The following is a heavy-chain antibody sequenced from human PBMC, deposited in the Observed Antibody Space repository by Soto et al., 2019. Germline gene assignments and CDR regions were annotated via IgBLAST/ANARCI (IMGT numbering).Heavy chain of an antibody. Sequence: GGSLRLSCAASGFTFSSYAMSWVRQAPGKGLEWVSAISGSGGSTYYADSVKGRFTISRDNSKNTLYLQMNSLRAEDTAVYYCAKDAEGRVYDFWSGSNYYYYYMDVWGKGTTVTVSS. CDR1: GFTFSSYA. CDR2: ISGSGGST. J-gene: IGHJ6*03. V-gene: IGHV3-23*01. D-gene: IGHD3-3*01. CDR3: AKDAEGRVYDFWSGSNYYYYYMDV.